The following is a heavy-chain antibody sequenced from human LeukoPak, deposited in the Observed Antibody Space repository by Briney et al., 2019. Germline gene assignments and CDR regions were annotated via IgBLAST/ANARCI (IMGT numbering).Heavy chain of an antibody. CDR1: GGSISSYY. V-gene: IGHV4-59*01. D-gene: IGHD6-13*01. CDR3: ARWSSSWYLGAFDI. Sequence: SETLSLTCTVSGGSISSYYWSWIRQPPGKGLEWIGYIYYSGSTSYNPSLKSRVTISVDTSKNQFSLKLSSVTAADTAVYYCARWSSSWYLGAFDIWGQGTMVTVSS. CDR2: IYYSGST. J-gene: IGHJ3*02.